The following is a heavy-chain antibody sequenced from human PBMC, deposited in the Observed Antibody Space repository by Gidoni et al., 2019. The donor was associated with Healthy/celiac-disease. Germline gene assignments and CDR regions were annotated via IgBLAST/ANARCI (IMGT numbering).Heavy chain of an antibody. CDR3: ARDYYDSSGLINWFDP. D-gene: IGHD3-22*01. CDR2: IYTSGST. V-gene: IGHV4-4*07. J-gene: IGHJ5*02. CDR1: GGSISSYY. Sequence: QVQLQESGPGLVKPSETLSLTCTVSGGSISSYYWSWIRQPAGKGLEWIGRIYTSGSTNYNPSLKSRVTMSVDTSKNQFSLKLSSVTAADTAVYYCARDYYDSSGLINWFDPWGQGTLVTVSS.